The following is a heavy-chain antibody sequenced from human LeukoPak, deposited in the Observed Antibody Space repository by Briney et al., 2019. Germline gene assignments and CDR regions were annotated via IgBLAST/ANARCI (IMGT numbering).Heavy chain of an antibody. Sequence: SVKVSCKASGGTFSSYAISWVRQAPGQGLEWMGGIIPIFGTANYAQKFQGRVTMTRDTSTSTVYMELSSLRSEDTAVYYCARELLITRTWFDPWGQGTLVTVSS. CDR1: GGTFSSYA. V-gene: IGHV1-69*05. J-gene: IGHJ5*02. CDR2: IIPIFGTA. D-gene: IGHD3-22*01. CDR3: ARELLITRTWFDP.